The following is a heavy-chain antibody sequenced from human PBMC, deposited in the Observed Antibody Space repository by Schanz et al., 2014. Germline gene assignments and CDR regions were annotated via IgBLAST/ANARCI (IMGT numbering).Heavy chain of an antibody. CDR2: INSDGSST. CDR1: GFTFSSYW. Sequence: EVQLVESGGGLVQPGGSLRLSYAASGFTFSSYWMHWVRQAPGKGLVWVSHINSDGSSTSYADSVKGRFTISRDNAKNTLYLQMNSLRAEDTAVYFCSRSPDIVVVPAANDAFDIWGQGTMVTVSS. D-gene: IGHD2-2*01. CDR3: SRSPDIVVVPAANDAFDI. V-gene: IGHV3-74*01. J-gene: IGHJ3*02.